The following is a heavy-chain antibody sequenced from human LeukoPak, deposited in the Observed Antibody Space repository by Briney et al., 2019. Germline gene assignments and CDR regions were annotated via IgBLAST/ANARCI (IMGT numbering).Heavy chain of an antibody. J-gene: IGHJ3*02. Sequence: SETLSLTCTVSGGSISSSSYYWGWIRQPPGKGLEWIGSIYYSGSTYYNPSLKSRVTISVDTSKNQFSLKLSSVSAADTAVYYCARSYGGHSVCDAFDIWGQGTMVTVSS. CDR2: IYYSGST. V-gene: IGHV4-39*01. D-gene: IGHD4-23*01. CDR1: GGSISSSSYY. CDR3: ARSYGGHSVCDAFDI.